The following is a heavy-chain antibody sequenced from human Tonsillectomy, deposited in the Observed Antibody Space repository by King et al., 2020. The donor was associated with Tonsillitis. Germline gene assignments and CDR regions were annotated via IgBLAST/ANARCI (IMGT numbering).Heavy chain of an antibody. CDR3: AHNYYDFWSGPQGLSRPFFDY. Sequence: VTLKESGPTLVKPTQTLTLTCTFSGFSLSTSGVGVGWFRQPPGKALEWLALIYWDDDKRYSPSLNSRLTVSKETSKNQVVLTMSNMDPVDTATYYCAHNYYDFWSGPQGLSRPFFDYWGQGTLAT. CDR1: GFSLSTSGVG. CDR2: IYWDDDK. D-gene: IGHD3-3*01. V-gene: IGHV2-5*02. J-gene: IGHJ4*02.